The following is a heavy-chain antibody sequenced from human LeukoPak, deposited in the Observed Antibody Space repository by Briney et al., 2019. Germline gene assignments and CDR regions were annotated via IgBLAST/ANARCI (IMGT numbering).Heavy chain of an antibody. Sequence: SETLSLTCTVSGDSINNNNYYWGWIRQPPGEGLEWIGNIYYNGRTYYNPSLKSRVTISVDTSKNQFSLKLSSVTAADTAVYYCARAITMVRGVYFDYWGQGTLVTVSS. D-gene: IGHD3-10*01. CDR1: GDSINNNNYY. J-gene: IGHJ4*02. CDR2: IYYNGRT. V-gene: IGHV4-39*07. CDR3: ARAITMVRGVYFDY.